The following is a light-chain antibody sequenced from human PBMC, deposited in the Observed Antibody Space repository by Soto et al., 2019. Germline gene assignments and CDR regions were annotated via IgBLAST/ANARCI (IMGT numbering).Light chain of an antibody. J-gene: IGLJ2*01. Sequence: QSVLTQPASVSGSPGQSITISCTGTSSDFGGYNYVSWYQQHPGKAPKLMIYEVSNRSSGVSNRFSGSKSGNTASLTISGLQAEDEADYYCSSYTSSSTRHVVFGGGTKLTVL. V-gene: IGLV2-14*01. CDR2: EVS. CDR1: SSDFGGYNY. CDR3: SSYTSSSTRHVV.